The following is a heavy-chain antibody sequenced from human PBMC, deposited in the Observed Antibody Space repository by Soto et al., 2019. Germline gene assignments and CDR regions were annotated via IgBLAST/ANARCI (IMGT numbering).Heavy chain of an antibody. CDR2: IYWDDDK. V-gene: IGHV2-5*02. CDR3: VHRGIAGGGDSHY. CDR1: GVSLSHSGVG. D-gene: IGHD2-21*02. J-gene: IGHJ4*02. Sequence: QITLKESGPTLVKPTQTLTLTCTVSGVSLSHSGVGVGWIRQPPGKALEWLALIYWDDDKRYSPSLKSRLTTTKDTPKNQVVLTMTHMDPVDTATYCCVHRGIAGGGDSHYWGQGTLGTVSS.